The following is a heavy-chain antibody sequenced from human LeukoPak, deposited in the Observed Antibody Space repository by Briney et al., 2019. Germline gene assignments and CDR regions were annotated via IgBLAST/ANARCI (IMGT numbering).Heavy chain of an antibody. CDR1: GFTFSSYG. CDR3: ATPPGDGSLEADPDGYYSYGMDV. Sequence: PGRSLRLSCAASGFTFSSYGMHWVRQPPGKGLEWVAVIWYDGSDKYYADSVKGRFTISRDNSENTLYLQMNSLRAEDTAVYSCATPPGDGSLEADPDGYYSYGMDVWGQGTTVTVSS. J-gene: IGHJ6*02. D-gene: IGHD3-16*01. V-gene: IGHV3-33*01. CDR2: IWYDGSDK.